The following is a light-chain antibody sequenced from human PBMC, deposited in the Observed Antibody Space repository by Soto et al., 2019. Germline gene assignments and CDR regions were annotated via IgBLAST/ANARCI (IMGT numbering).Light chain of an antibody. V-gene: IGLV1-40*01. CDR3: QSYDSSLSALYV. Sequence: QSVLTQPPSVSGAPGQRVTISCTGSSSNIGAGYEVNWYQQLPGAAPKLLIYGNTNRPSGVPDRFSGSKSGTSASLAITGIQAEDEADYYCQSYDSSLSALYVFGTGTKLTVL. CDR2: GNT. J-gene: IGLJ1*01. CDR1: SSNIGAGYE.